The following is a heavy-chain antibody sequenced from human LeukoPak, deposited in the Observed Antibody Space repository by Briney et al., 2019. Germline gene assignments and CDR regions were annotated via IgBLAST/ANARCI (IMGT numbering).Heavy chain of an antibody. CDR3: ATPTMRGPSYGYVRLLN. Sequence: ASVKVSCKASGYTVTSFDINWVRQATGQGPEWMGWMNPSSGDTGYAQKFQGRVTFTRDTSTNAAYVELSSLTSEDTAVYYCATPTMRGPSYGYVRLLNWGQGSLVTVSS. CDR2: MNPSSGDT. D-gene: IGHD5-18*01. J-gene: IGHJ4*02. CDR1: GYTVTSFD. V-gene: IGHV1-8*03.